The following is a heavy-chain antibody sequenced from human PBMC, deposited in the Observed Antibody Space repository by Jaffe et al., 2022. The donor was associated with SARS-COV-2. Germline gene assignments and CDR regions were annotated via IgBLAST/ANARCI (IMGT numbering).Heavy chain of an antibody. CDR2: IWYDGSKK. CDR3: AREDWDSGVWAFDI. D-gene: IGHD3-9*01. J-gene: IGHJ3*02. V-gene: IGHV3-33*01. Sequence: QVQLVESGGGVVQPGRSLTVSCAASGFTFSRYGMHWVRQAPGKGLEWVAVIWYDGSKKDHADSVKGRFTISRDNSKNTLYLQMNSLRVEDTAVYYCAREDWDSGVWAFDIWGQGTMVTVSS. CDR1: GFTFSRYG.